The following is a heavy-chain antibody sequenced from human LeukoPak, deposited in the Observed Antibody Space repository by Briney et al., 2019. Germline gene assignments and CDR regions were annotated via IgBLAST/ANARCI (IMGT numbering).Heavy chain of an antibody. CDR1: GFTFSSYA. D-gene: IGHD2-8*01. Sequence: GRSLRLSCAASGFTFSSYAMSWVRQAPGMGLEWVSSIGGSGAKTWYAESVKGRFTISRDNSQNTPYLQMNSLRAEDIAVYYCAKGNGCATCGGWCDPWGGGTVVSVPS. CDR3: AKGNGCATCGGWCDP. J-gene: IGHJ5*02. V-gene: IGHV3-23*01. CDR2: IGGSGAKT.